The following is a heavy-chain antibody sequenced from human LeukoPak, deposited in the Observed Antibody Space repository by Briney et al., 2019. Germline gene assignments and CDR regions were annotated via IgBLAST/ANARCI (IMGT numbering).Heavy chain of an antibody. Sequence: PSENLSLTCTGSGGTISSYYWSWLRQPPGKGLEWIGNIYYSGSTNYSPSLKSRVTISVDTSKNQFSLKLSSVTAADTAVYYCARGYHCSGCSCYPKGPNWFDPWGQGTLVTVSS. CDR1: GGTISSYY. CDR3: ARGYHCSGCSCYPKGPNWFDP. V-gene: IGHV4-59*01. CDR2: IYYSGST. D-gene: IGHD2-15*01. J-gene: IGHJ5*02.